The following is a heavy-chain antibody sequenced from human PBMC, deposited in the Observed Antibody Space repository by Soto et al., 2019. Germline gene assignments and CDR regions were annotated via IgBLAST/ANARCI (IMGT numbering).Heavy chain of an antibody. J-gene: IGHJ4*02. V-gene: IGHV3-30-3*01. CDR1: GFTFSSYA. D-gene: IGHD3-22*01. Sequence: PGGSLRLSCAASGFTFSSYAMHWVRQAPGKGLEWVAVISYDGSNKYYADSVKGRFTISRDNSKNTLYLQMNSLRAEDTAVYYCARDLSGGIQTMIVPHWGQGTLVTVSS. CDR3: ARDLSGGIQTMIVPH. CDR2: ISYDGSNK.